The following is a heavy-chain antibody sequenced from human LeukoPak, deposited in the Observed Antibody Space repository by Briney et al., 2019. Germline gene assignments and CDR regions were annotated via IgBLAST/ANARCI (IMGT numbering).Heavy chain of an antibody. CDR3: ARESHDSSGYPRRVYDAFDI. CDR1: GYTFTSYY. J-gene: IGHJ3*02. D-gene: IGHD3-22*01. CDR2: INPSGGST. V-gene: IGHV1-46*01. Sequence: GASVKVSCKASGYTFTSYYMHWVRQAPGQGLEWMGIINPSGGSTSYAQKFQGRVTMTRDMSTSTVYMELSSLRSEDTAVYYCARESHDSSGYPRRVYDAFDIWGQGTMVTVSS.